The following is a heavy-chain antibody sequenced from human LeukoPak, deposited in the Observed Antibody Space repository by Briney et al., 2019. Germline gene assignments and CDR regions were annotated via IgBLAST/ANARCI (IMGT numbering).Heavy chain of an antibody. CDR2: INPNSGGT. Sequence: GASVKVSCKASGYTFTGYYMHWVRQAPGQGLEWMGWINPNSGGTNYAQKFQGRVTMTRDTSISTAYMELSRLRSDDTAVYYCATMYYYGSGSPPWFDPWGQGTLVTVSS. J-gene: IGHJ5*02. V-gene: IGHV1-2*02. D-gene: IGHD3-10*01. CDR1: GYTFTGYY. CDR3: ATMYYYGSGSPPWFDP.